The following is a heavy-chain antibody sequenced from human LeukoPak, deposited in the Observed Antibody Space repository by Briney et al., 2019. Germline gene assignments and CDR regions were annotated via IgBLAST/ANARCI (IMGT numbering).Heavy chain of an antibody. CDR3: ARRGYDRDFEY. CDR1: GYIFSNYW. V-gene: IGHV5-10-1*01. Sequence: GASLEISCKGSGYIFSNYWISWVRQLPGKGLERMGRIDPRDSYTNYRPSLQGHVTISADNSITTAYLQWSSLKASDTAIYYCARRGYDRDFEYWGQGTLVTVSS. CDR2: IDPRDSYT. D-gene: IGHD3-22*01. J-gene: IGHJ4*02.